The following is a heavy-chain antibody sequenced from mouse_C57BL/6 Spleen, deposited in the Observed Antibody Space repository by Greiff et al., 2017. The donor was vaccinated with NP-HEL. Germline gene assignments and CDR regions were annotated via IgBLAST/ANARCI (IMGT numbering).Heavy chain of an antibody. CDR1: GFNIKDYY. V-gene: IGHV14-1*01. CDR3: TYRSGNYFDY. D-gene: IGHD1-1*01. CDR2: IDPEDGDT. Sequence: EVQLQQSGAELVWPGASVKLSCTASGFNIKDYYMHWVKQRPEQGLEWIGRIDPEDGDTEYAPKFQGKATMTADTSSNTAYLQLSSLTSEDTAVYYCTYRSGNYFDYWGQGTTLTVSS. J-gene: IGHJ2*01.